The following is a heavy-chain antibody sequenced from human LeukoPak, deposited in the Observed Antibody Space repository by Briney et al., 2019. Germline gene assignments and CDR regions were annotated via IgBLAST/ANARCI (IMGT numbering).Heavy chain of an antibody. Sequence: SETLSLTCTVSGGSISSGDYYWSWIRQPRGEGLEWFGYICYSGSTYYNPSLKSRVTISVDTSKNQFSLKLNSVTAADTAVYYCARVEWELEENWFDPWGQGTLVTVSS. J-gene: IGHJ5*02. CDR2: ICYSGST. D-gene: IGHD1-26*01. CDR1: GGSISSGDYY. CDR3: ARVEWELEENWFDP. V-gene: IGHV4-30-4*08.